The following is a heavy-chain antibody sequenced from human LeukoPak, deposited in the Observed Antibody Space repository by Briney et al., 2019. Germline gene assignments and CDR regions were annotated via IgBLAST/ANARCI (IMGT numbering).Heavy chain of an antibody. D-gene: IGHD3-22*01. V-gene: IGHV1-69*05. J-gene: IGHJ5*02. CDR3: AIHYYDSSGYYH. Sequence: EASVKVSCKASGGTFSSYAISWVRQAPGQGLEWMGGIIPIFGTANYAQKFQGRVTITTDESTSTAYMELSSLRSEDTAVYYCAIHYYDSSGYYHWGQGTLVIVSS. CDR1: GGTFSSYA. CDR2: IIPIFGTA.